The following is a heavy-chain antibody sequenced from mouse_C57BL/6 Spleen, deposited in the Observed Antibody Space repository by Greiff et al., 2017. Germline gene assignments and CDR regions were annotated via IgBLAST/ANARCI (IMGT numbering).Heavy chain of an antibody. Sequence: VQLQQPGTELVKPGASVKLSCKASGYTFTSYWMHWVKQRPGPGLEWIGNINPSNGGTNYNAKFKSKATLTVDKSSSTAYMQLSSLTSEDSAVYYCASYYYGSSAAWFAYWGQGTLVTVSA. CDR1: GYTFTSYW. J-gene: IGHJ3*01. D-gene: IGHD1-1*01. V-gene: IGHV1-53*01. CDR2: INPSNGGT. CDR3: ASYYYGSSAAWFAY.